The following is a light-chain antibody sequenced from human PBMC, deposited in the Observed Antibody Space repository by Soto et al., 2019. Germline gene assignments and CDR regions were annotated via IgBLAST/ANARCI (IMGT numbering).Light chain of an antibody. CDR2: EGS. J-gene: IGLJ1*01. CDR3: CSYAGGSAYA. V-gene: IGLV2-23*01. Sequence: QSVLTQPASVSGSPGQSITISCTGTSSDVGSYKFVSWYQQHPGKAPTLMIYEGSERPSGVSDRFSGSKSGNTASLTISGLQAEDEADYFCCSYAGGSAYAFGTGTKLTVL. CDR1: SSDVGSYKF.